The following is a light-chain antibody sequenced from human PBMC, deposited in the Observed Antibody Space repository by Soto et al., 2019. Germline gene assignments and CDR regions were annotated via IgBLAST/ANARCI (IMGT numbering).Light chain of an antibody. V-gene: IGKV1-5*03. CDR1: QAINTN. CDR2: RAT. CDR3: QHHERNPRT. J-gene: IGKJ1*01. Sequence: DIQMTQSPATLSASVGDRVTITCRASQAINTNLAWYQQRRGKAPNLLIDRATNLENGVPTRFSGSGFGTEFTLTISNLQSGDFATYFCQHHERNPRTVGQGTKVDIK.